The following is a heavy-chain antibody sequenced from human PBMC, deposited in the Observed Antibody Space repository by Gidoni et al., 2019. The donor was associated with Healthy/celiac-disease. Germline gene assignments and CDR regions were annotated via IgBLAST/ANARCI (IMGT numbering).Heavy chain of an antibody. D-gene: IGHD6-13*01. CDR3: ARDLKGSHHDY. CDR1: GFTFDDYG. CDR2: INWNGGST. Sequence: EVQLVESGGCVVRPGGSRRLSCAASGFTFDDYGMRWVRQAPGKGVAWVSGINWNGGSTGYADSVKGRFTISRDNAKNSLYLQMNSLRAEDTALYHCARDLKGSHHDYWGQGTLVTVSS. J-gene: IGHJ4*02. V-gene: IGHV3-20*01.